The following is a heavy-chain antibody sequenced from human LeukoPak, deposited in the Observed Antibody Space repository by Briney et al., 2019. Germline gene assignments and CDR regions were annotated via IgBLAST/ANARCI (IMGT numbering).Heavy chain of an antibody. CDR1: GFTFGSYA. CDR2: ISRTGNSI. Sequence: GGSLRLSCAASGFTFGSYAMNWVRLAPGKGLEWISYISRTGNSIYYADSVKGRFTISRDSAKNSLYLQMNSLRAEDTAVYYCARGPYSSNWYVDYWGQGTLVTVAS. CDR3: ARGPYSSNWYVDY. D-gene: IGHD6-13*01. V-gene: IGHV3-48*03. J-gene: IGHJ4*02.